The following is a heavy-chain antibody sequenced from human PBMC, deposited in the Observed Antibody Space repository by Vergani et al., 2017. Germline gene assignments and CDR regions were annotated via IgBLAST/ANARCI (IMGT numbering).Heavy chain of an antibody. Sequence: QVQLQESGPGLVKPSETLSLTCTVSGGSISSSSYYWGWIRQPPGKGLEWIGSIYHSGSTYYNPSLKSRVTISVDTSKNQFSLKLSSVTAADTAVYYCARLLNVPAAHHVGNWFDPWGQGTLVTVSS. D-gene: IGHD2-2*01. CDR3: ARLLNVPAAHHVGNWFDP. J-gene: IGHJ5*02. CDR1: GGSISSSSYY. CDR2: IYHSGST. V-gene: IGHV4-39*07.